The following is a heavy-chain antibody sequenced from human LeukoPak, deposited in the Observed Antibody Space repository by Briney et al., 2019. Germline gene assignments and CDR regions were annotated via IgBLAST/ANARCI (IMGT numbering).Heavy chain of an antibody. CDR2: IYYSGST. Sequence: PSETLSLTCTVSGGSLSSSSYYWGWIRQPPGKGLEWIGSIYYSGSTYYNPSLKSRVTISVDTSKNQFSLKLSSVTAADTAVYYCASDQTYYYYMDVWGKGTTVTVSS. J-gene: IGHJ6*03. CDR1: GGSLSSSSYY. CDR3: ASDQTYYYYMDV. V-gene: IGHV4-39*07.